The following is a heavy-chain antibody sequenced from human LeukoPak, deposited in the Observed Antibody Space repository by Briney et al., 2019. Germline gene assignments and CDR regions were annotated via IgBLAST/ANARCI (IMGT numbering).Heavy chain of an antibody. Sequence: SVKVSCKASGGTFSSYAISWVRQAPGEGLEWRGGIIPIFGTANYAQKFQGRVTMTADESTSTAYMELSSLRSEDTAVYYCARVWGTVDILTGYSNIDFNDYWGQGTLVTVSS. J-gene: IGHJ4*02. V-gene: IGHV1-69*13. CDR2: IIPIFGTA. CDR3: ARVWGTVDILTGYSNIDFNDY. D-gene: IGHD3-9*01. CDR1: GGTFSSYA.